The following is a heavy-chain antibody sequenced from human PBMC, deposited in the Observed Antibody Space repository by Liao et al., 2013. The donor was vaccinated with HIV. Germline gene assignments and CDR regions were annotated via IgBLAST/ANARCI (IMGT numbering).Heavy chain of an antibody. CDR3: ARADLPRWYFDL. V-gene: IGHV4-39*07. J-gene: IGHJ2*01. Sequence: QLQLQESGPGLVKPSETLSLTYTVSGGSISSSRNYWGWIRQPPGKGRGVDWEVFIYSGTTYYNVSLKSRVTISVDTSKNQLSLKLSSLTAADTAVYYCARADLPRWYFDLWGRGTLVTVSS. CDR1: GGSISSSRNY. CDR2: FIYSGTT.